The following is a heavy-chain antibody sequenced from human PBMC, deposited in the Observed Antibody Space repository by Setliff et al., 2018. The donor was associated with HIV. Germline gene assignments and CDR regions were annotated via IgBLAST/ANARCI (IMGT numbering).Heavy chain of an antibody. CDR1: GYTFTSYF. CDR2: IDPNGGAT. J-gene: IGHJ3*02. CDR3: ARAGGGATDQAFDI. V-gene: IGHV1-46*01. D-gene: IGHD2-2*01. Sequence: ASVKVSCKAFGYTFTSYFLHWVRQAPGQGLEWLGIIDPNGGATNNAQKLQGRLTVTTDTSTGTLYMELSNLRSDDSDFYYCARAGGGATDQAFDIWGQGTMVTVSS.